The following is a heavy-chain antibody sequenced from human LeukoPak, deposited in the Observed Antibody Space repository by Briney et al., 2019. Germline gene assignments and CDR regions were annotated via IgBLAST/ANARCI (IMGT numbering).Heavy chain of an antibody. D-gene: IGHD6-19*01. V-gene: IGHV3-48*04. Sequence: GGSLRLSCAASGFTFSSYSMNWVRQAPGKGLEWVSYISSSSSTIYYADSVKGRFTISRDNAKNSLYLQMNSLRAEDTAVYYCARIWSSGTDAFDIWGQGTMVTVSS. J-gene: IGHJ3*02. CDR2: ISSSSSTI. CDR3: ARIWSSGTDAFDI. CDR1: GFTFSSYS.